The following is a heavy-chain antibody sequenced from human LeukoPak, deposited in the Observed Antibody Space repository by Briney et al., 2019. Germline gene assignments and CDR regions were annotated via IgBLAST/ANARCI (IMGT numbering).Heavy chain of an antibody. J-gene: IGHJ5*02. CDR3: ARLVKYYYSSGSYYNSFDP. CDR1: GNRFTSYW. V-gene: IGHV5-51*01. Sequence: GVSLKISCKGSGNRFTSYWIAWVRPMPEKGLEWMGIIYPGDSDTRYSPSFQGQVTISADKSISTAYLQWSSLKASDTAMYYCARLVKYYYSSGSYYNSFDPWGQGTLVTVSS. D-gene: IGHD3-10*01. CDR2: IYPGDSDT.